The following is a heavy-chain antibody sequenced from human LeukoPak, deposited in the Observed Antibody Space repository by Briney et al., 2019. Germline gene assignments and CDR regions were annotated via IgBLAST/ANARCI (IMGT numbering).Heavy chain of an antibody. J-gene: IGHJ4*02. CDR3: AGERYFDY. CDR1: GFTFSTCA. Sequence: PGGSLRLSCAASGFTFSTCAMSWVRQAPGKGLEWVSTISGGGRSTDYADSVKGHFTISRDNSKNTLYLQMNSLRAEDTAVYYCAGERYFDYWGQGTLVTVSS. V-gene: IGHV3-23*01. CDR2: ISGGGRST.